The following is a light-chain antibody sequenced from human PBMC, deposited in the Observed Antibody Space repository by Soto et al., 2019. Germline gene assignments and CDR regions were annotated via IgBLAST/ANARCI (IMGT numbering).Light chain of an antibody. CDR1: SSNNGNSY. V-gene: IGLV1-51*01. CDR3: GTWDSSLSVVV. J-gene: IGLJ2*01. CDR2: DNN. Sequence: QSALTQPPSVSAAPGQKVTISCSGSSSNNGNSYVSWYQQLPGTAPKLLIYDNNKRPSGIPDRFSGSKSGTSATLGITRLQTLDDADYYCGTWDSSLSVVVFGGGTKVTV.